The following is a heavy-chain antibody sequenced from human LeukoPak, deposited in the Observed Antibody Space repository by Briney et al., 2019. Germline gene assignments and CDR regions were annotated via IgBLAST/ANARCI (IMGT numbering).Heavy chain of an antibody. V-gene: IGHV4-31*03. Sequence: SETLSLTCTVSGGSISSGGYYWSWVRQHPGKGLEWIGYIYYSGSTFYNPSLKSRVTISVDTSKNHFSLKLTSVTAADTAVYYCARVGKGDYVYDYWGQGTLVTVSA. CDR1: GGSISSGGYY. J-gene: IGHJ4*02. CDR3: ARVGKGDYVYDY. CDR2: IYYSGST. D-gene: IGHD4-17*01.